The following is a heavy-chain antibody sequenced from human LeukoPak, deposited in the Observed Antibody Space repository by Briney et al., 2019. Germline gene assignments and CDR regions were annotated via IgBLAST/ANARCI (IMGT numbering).Heavy chain of an antibody. CDR3: ACGTYYYFDY. CDR1: GASISSYY. Sequence: PSETLSLTCTVSGASISSYYWSLIRQPPGKGLEWIGYIHYGGSINYNPSLKSRVTISVDTSKNQFSLNLNSVTAADTALYYCACGTYYYFDYWGQGTLVTVSS. CDR2: IHYGGSI. D-gene: IGHD1-26*01. J-gene: IGHJ4*02. V-gene: IGHV4-59*01.